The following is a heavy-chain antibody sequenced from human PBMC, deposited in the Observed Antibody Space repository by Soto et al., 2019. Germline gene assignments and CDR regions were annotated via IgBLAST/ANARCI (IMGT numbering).Heavy chain of an antibody. J-gene: IGHJ4*02. D-gene: IGHD4-17*01. CDR3: ASGSTVINTLDF. CDR2: IYYSGST. V-gene: IGHV4-30-4*01. CDR1: GGSISSGDYY. Sequence: SETLSLTCTVSGGSISSGDYYWSWIRQPPGKGLEWIGYIYYSGSTYYNPSLESRVTISLDTAKNQFSLELTSVTAADTAVYYCASGSTVINTLDFWGQGTLVTVSS.